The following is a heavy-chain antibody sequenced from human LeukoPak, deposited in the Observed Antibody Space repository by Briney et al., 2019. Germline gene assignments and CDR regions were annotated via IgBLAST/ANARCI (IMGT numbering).Heavy chain of an antibody. J-gene: IGHJ4*02. CDR2: INPNSADT. D-gene: IGHD6-13*01. CDR1: GYTFTGFY. CDR3: ARWHGYSSSPDY. V-gene: IGHV1-2*02. Sequence: ASVKVSCKASGYTFTGFYMHWLRQAPGQGLEWMGWINPNSADTGYAQKFLGRVTMTRDMSISTIYMELTRLRSDDTALYYCARWHGYSSSPDYWGQGTLVTVSS.